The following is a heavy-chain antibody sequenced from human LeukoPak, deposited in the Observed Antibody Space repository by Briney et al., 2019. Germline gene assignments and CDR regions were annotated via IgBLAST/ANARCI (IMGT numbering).Heavy chain of an antibody. J-gene: IGHJ3*02. D-gene: IGHD3-22*01. CDR2: IYTSGST. CDR1: GGAISSHY. V-gene: IGHV4-4*07. Sequence: PSETLSLTCTVSGGAISSHYWSWIRLPVGKGLEWIGRIYTSGSTNSNPSLKSRVTMSVDTSKNQFSLTLSSVTAADTAMYYCVRGLYDSSTYRAFHIWGQGTMVTVSS. CDR3: VRGLYDSSTYRAFHI.